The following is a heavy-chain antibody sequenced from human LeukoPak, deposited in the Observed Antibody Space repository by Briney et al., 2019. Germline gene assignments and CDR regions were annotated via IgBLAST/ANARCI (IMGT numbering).Heavy chain of an antibody. D-gene: IGHD3-3*01. Sequence: PGGSLRLSCAASGFTFSSYSMNWVRQAPGKGLEWVSSICSSSSYIYYADSVKGRFTISRDNAKNSLYLQMNSLRAEDTAVYYCARDREYYDFWSVGDAFDIWGQGTMVTVSX. CDR2: ICSSSSYI. V-gene: IGHV3-21*01. J-gene: IGHJ3*02. CDR3: ARDREYYDFWSVGDAFDI. CDR1: GFTFSSYS.